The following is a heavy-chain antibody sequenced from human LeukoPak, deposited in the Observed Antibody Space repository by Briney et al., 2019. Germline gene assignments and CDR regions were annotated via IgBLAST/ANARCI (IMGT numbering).Heavy chain of an antibody. Sequence: GGSLRLSCAASGFTVSSNYMSWVRQAPGKGLEWVSVIYSGGSTYYADSVKGRFTISRDNSKNTLYLQMNSLRAEDTAVYYCAKARYSSSWGFDYWGQGTLVTVSS. CDR3: AKARYSSSWGFDY. CDR1: GFTVSSNY. CDR2: IYSGGST. J-gene: IGHJ4*02. V-gene: IGHV3-53*01. D-gene: IGHD6-13*01.